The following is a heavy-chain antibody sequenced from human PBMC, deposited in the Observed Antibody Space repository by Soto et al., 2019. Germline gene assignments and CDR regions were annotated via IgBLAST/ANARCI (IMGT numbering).Heavy chain of an antibody. V-gene: IGHV4-31*03. CDR1: GGSISSGGYY. Sequence: QVQLQESGPGLVKPSQTLSLTCTVSGGSISSGGYYWSWIRQHPGKGLEWIGYTYYSGTTYYNPSLKRRVSISVELSKNQFSLKLSSVTAAAPAVYYCARTSSISISAVVKDYYYYSDMEVWCQGTTVTVSS. J-gene: IGHJ6*02. CDR3: ARTSSISISAVVKDYYYYSDMEV. CDR2: TYYSGTT. D-gene: IGHD3-3*01.